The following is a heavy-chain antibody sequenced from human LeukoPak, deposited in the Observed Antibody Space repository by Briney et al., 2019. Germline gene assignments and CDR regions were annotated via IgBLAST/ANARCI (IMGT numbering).Heavy chain of an antibody. CDR1: GYTFSNYG. D-gene: IGHD2-8*01. Sequence: ASVRVSCKASGYTFSNYGVSWVRQAPGQGLEWMGIINPSGGSTSYAQKFQGRVTMTRDTSTSTVYMELSSLRSEDTAVYYCARREMVYASAGSFDYWGQGTLVTVSS. V-gene: IGHV1-46*01. CDR3: ARREMVYASAGSFDY. J-gene: IGHJ4*02. CDR2: INPSGGST.